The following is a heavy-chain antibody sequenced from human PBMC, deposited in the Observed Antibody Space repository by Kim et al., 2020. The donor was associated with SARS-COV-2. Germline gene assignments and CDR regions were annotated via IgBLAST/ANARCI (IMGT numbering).Heavy chain of an antibody. V-gene: IGHV3-23*01. CDR2: ISGSGGST. Sequence: GGSLRLSCAASGFTFSSYAMSWVRQAPGKGLEWVSAISGSGGSTYYADSVKGRFTISRDNSKNTLYLQMNSLRAEDTAVYYCAKDKWNGRGTVPGTWGWFDPWGQGTLVTVSS. D-gene: IGHD1-20*01. CDR1: GFTFSSYA. J-gene: IGHJ5*02. CDR3: AKDKWNGRGTVPGTWGWFDP.